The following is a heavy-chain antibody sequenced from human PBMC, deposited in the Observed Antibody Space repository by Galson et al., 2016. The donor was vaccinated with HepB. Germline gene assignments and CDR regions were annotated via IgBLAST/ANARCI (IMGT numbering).Heavy chain of an antibody. Sequence: SLRLSCAASGFTLDHYAMHWVRQAPGKGLEWVSGISWNSGSIGYADSVKGRITISRDNAKNSLYLQMNSLRAGDTALYYCAKDSGAYYYDSSGYRRNAFDICGQGTMVTVSS. CDR1: GFTLDHYA. CDR3: AKDSGAYYYDSSGYRRNAFDI. CDR2: ISWNSGSI. V-gene: IGHV3-9*01. J-gene: IGHJ3*02. D-gene: IGHD3-22*01.